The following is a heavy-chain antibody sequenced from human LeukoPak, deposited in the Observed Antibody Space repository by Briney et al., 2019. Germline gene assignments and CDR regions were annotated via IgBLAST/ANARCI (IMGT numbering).Heavy chain of an antibody. D-gene: IGHD3-22*01. V-gene: IGHV3-23*01. CDR3: AKDPTIIVVVIPDY. CDR2: ISGSGGST. Sequence: GGSLRLSCAASGFTFSSYAMSWVRQAPGKGLEWVSAISGSGGSTYYADSVKGRFTISRDNSKNTLYLQMNSLRAEDTAVYYCAKDPTIIVVVIPDYWGQGTLVTVSS. J-gene: IGHJ4*02. CDR1: GFTFSSYA.